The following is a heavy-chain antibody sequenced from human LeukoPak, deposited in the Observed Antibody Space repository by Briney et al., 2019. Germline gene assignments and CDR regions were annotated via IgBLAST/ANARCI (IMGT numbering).Heavy chain of an antibody. J-gene: IGHJ6*03. CDR2: LNPNSGGT. CDR3: ARDLRYSSGWSASGMDV. CDR1: GYSFTGHY. D-gene: IGHD6-19*01. Sequence: ASVKVSCKASGYSFTGHYIHWVRQAPGQGLEWMGWLNPNSGGTKFAQKFQARVTLTRDTSISTAYMELSSLTSDDTAVYYCARDLRYSSGWSASGMDVWGKGTTVTISS. V-gene: IGHV1-2*02.